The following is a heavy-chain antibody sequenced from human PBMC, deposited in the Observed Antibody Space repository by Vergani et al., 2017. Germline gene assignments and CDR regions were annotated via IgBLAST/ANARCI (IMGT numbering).Heavy chain of an antibody. J-gene: IGHJ5*02. D-gene: IGHD3-10*01. CDR2: ISYDGSNK. Sequence: QVQLVESGGGVVQPGRSLRLSCAASGFTFSSYGMHWVRQAPGKGLEWVAVISYDGSNKYYADSVKGRFTISRDNSKNTLYLQMNSLRAEDTAVYYCAKGGIRGSSKGWFDPWGQGTLVTVSS. CDR1: GFTFSSYG. CDR3: AKGGIRGSSKGWFDP. V-gene: IGHV3-30*18.